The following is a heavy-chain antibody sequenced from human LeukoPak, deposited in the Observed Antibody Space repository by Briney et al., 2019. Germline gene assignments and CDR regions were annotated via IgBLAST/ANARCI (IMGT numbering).Heavy chain of an antibody. Sequence: SQTLSLTCAISGDSVSSNSAAWNWIRQSPSRGLEWLGRTYYRSKWHNDYAVSVKSRITINPDTSKNQFSLQLNSVTPEDTAVYYCARASNPAVLRFLEWLLYPFDYWGQGTLVTVSS. CDR1: GDSVSSNSAA. D-gene: IGHD3-3*01. CDR3: ARASNPAVLRFLEWLLYPFDY. CDR2: TYYRSKWHN. J-gene: IGHJ4*02. V-gene: IGHV6-1*01.